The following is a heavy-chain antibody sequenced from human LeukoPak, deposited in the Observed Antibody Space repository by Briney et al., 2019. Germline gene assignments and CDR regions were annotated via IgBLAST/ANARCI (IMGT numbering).Heavy chain of an antibody. CDR3: ARATMIVVGTQPSDY. Sequence: ASVKVSCKASGYTFTSYGISWVRQAPGQGLEWMGWISAYNGNTNYAQKLQGRVTMTTDTSTSTAYMELRSLRSDDTAVYYCARATMIVVGTQPSDYWGQGTLVTVSS. V-gene: IGHV1-18*01. CDR1: GYTFTSYG. J-gene: IGHJ4*02. D-gene: IGHD3-22*01. CDR2: ISAYNGNT.